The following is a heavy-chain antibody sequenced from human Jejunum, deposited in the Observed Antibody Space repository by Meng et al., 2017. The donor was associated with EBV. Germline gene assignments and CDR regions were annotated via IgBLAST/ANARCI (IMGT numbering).Heavy chain of an antibody. CDR2: IYHGGGT. Sequence: QLQESGPRLEKPSGTLSFTCVVSCGSISDKDWWSWVRQPAGKGLEWLGEIYHGGGTNYNPSLESRVTISVDKSKNQFSLKLNSVTVADTAVYYCAGNGYYALEYWGPGILVTVSS. D-gene: IGHD3-22*01. CDR3: AGNGYYALEY. CDR1: CGSISDKDW. J-gene: IGHJ4*02. V-gene: IGHV4-4*02.